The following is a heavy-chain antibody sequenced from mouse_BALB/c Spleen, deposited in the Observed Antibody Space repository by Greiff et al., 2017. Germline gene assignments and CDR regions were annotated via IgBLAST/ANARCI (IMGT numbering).Heavy chain of an antibody. CDR2: ISSGGSYT. V-gene: IGHV5-9-3*01. Sequence: DVKLVESGGGLVKPGGSLKLSCAASGFTFSSYAMSWVRQTPEKRLEWVATISSGGSYTYYPDSVKGRFTISRDNAKNTLYLQMSSLRSEDTAMYYCARLREGYYFDYWGQGTTLTVSS. CDR3: ARLREGYYFDY. J-gene: IGHJ2*01. CDR1: GFTFSSYA.